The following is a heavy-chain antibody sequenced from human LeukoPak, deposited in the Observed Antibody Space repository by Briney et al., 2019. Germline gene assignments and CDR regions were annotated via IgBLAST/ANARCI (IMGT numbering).Heavy chain of an antibody. V-gene: IGHV4-39*07. Sequence: SETLSLTCTVSGGSISSSSYYWGWIRQPPGKGLEWIGSIYYSGSIYYNPSLKSRVTISVDTSKNQFSLKLSSVTAADTAVYYCARDAAYDFWSGPPLHYYYYMDVWGKGTTVTVSS. CDR2: IYYSGSI. CDR3: ARDAAYDFWSGPPLHYYYYMDV. J-gene: IGHJ6*03. CDR1: GGSISSSSYY. D-gene: IGHD3-3*01.